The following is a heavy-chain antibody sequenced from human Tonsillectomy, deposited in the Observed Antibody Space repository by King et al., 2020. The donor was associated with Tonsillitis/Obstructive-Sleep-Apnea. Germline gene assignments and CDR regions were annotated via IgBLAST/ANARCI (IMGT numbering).Heavy chain of an antibody. CDR2: ISSSSSTI. V-gene: IGHV3-48*02. J-gene: IGHJ3*02. CDR1: GFTFSSYS. D-gene: IGHD2-2*02. CDR3: ARMGYCSSTSCYRDAFDI. Sequence: VQLVESGGGLVQPGGSLRLSCAASGFTFSSYSMNWVRQAPGKGLEWVSYISSSSSTIYYADSVKGRFTISRDNAKNSLYLQMNSLRDEDTAVYYCARMGYCSSTSCYRDAFDIWGQGTMVTVSS.